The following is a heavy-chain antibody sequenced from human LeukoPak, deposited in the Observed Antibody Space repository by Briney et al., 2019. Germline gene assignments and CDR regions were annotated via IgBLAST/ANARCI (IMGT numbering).Heavy chain of an antibody. J-gene: IGHJ4*02. V-gene: IGHV3-23*01. CDR1: GFTFSSYW. Sequence: GGSLRLSCAASGFTFSSYWMSWVRQAPGKGLEWVSAISGSGGSTYYADSVKGRFTISRDNSKNTLYLQMNSLRAEDTAVYYCASERDFDWLVYWGQGTLVTVSS. CDR3: ASERDFDWLVY. CDR2: ISGSGGST. D-gene: IGHD3-9*01.